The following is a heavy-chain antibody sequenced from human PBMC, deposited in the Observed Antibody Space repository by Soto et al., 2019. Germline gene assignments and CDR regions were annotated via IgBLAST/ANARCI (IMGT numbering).Heavy chain of an antibody. Sequence: PSQPLSLTCDISGDIVSTGSATWNLIRQSPSRGLEWLGRTYYRSKWYYDYAVSVRSRISINPDTSKNQFSLQLNSVTPEDTAVYYCVRLVGNSWLDYWGPGTLVTVSS. CDR2: TYYRSKWYY. CDR3: VRLVGNSWLDY. CDR1: GDIVSTGSAT. J-gene: IGHJ4*02. V-gene: IGHV6-1*01. D-gene: IGHD6-13*01.